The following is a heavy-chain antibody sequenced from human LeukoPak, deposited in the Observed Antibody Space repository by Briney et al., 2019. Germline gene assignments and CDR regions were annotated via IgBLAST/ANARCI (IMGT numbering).Heavy chain of an antibody. CDR2: IIPIFGTA. D-gene: IGHD2-2*02. CDR3: ARVVPAAIRAYYYYMDV. J-gene: IGHJ6*03. V-gene: IGHV1-69*13. Sequence: SVKVSCKASGYTFSSYAISWVRQAPGQGLEWMGGIIPIFGTANYAQKFQGRVTITADESTSTAYMELSSLRSEDTAVYYCARVVPAAIRAYYYYMDVWGKGTTVTVSS. CDR1: GYTFSSYA.